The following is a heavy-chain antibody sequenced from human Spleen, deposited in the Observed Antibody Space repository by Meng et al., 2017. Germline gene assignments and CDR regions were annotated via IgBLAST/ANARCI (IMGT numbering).Heavy chain of an antibody. J-gene: IGHJ5*02. CDR1: GYSFTSYW. Sequence: GESLKISCKGSGYSFTSYWIGWVRQMPGKGLEWMGIIYPGDSDTRYSPSFQGQVTISADKSISTAYLQWSSLKASDTAMYYCARQRTAARNNNWFDPWGQGTLVTVSS. CDR3: ARQRTAARNNNWFDP. CDR2: IYPGDSDT. V-gene: IGHV5-51*01. D-gene: IGHD6-13*01.